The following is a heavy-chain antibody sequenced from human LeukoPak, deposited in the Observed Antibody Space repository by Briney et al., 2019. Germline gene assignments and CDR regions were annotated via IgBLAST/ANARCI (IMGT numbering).Heavy chain of an antibody. CDR2: ISGSGGST. CDR1: GFTFSSYA. J-gene: IGHJ4*02. D-gene: IGHD3-22*01. V-gene: IGHV3-23*01. Sequence: GGSLRLSCAASGFTFSSYAMSWVRQAPGKGLEWVSAISGSGGSTYYADFVKGRFTISRDNSKNTLYLQMNGLRAEDTAVYYCAKGYYDSSGLYDYWGQGALVTVSS. CDR3: AKGYYDSSGLYDY.